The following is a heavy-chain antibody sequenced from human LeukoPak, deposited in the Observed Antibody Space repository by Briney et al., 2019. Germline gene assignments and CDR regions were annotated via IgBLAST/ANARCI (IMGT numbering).Heavy chain of an antibody. J-gene: IGHJ4*02. Sequence: ASVRVSLKASGYAFTSNGISRVRDAPGPGRGWMGLICNYNSNTKYAQKLEGRVTVTTDTSKGTVYLELKSLRSDDTAMYYCASHKAGGNLTYYLDSWGQGTLVTVSS. CDR2: ICNYNSNT. V-gene: IGHV1-18*01. D-gene: IGHD4-23*01. CDR3: ASHKAGGNLTYYLDS. CDR1: GYAFTSNG.